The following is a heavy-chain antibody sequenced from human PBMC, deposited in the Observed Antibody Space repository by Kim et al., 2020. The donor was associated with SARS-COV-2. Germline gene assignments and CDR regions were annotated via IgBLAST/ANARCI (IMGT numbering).Heavy chain of an antibody. J-gene: IGHJ4*02. Sequence: GGSLRLSCAASGFTFSIYSIDWVRRAPGKGLEWIIYISSTSRNNYYADFVKGRFTVSRDNAENSVYLQMDILTDEDTAIYYCARLGASGYTVDYWGRGPPVTVPS. D-gene: IGHD2-2*02. CDR3: ARLGASGYTVDY. CDR2: ISSTSRNN. V-gene: IGHV3-48*02. CDR1: GFTFSIYS.